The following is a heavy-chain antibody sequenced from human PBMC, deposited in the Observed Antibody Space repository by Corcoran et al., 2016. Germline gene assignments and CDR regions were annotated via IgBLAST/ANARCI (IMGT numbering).Heavy chain of an antibody. CDR2: IYYSGST. Sequence: QVQLQESGPGLVKPSETLSLTCTVSGGSISSYYWSWIRQPPGKGLVWIGYIYYSGSTNYNPSLKSRVTISVDTSKNQFSLKLSSVTAADTAVYYCARVRGDYYFDYWGQGTLVTVSS. CDR1: GGSISSYY. J-gene: IGHJ4*02. D-gene: IGHD4-17*01. CDR3: ARVRGDYYFDY. V-gene: IGHV4-59*01.